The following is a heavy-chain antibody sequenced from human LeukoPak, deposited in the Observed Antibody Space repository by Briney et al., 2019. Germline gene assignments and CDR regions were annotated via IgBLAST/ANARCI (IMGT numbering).Heavy chain of an antibody. D-gene: IGHD2-2*01. V-gene: IGHV3-23*01. CDR1: GFAVSSNY. Sequence: GGSLRLPCAASGFAVSSNYMSWVRQAPGKGLEWVSAISGSGGSTYYADSVKGRFTISRDNSKNALYLQMNSLRAEDTAVYYCARAITDCSSTSCYSRDYYMDVWGKGTTVTVSS. J-gene: IGHJ6*03. CDR3: ARAITDCSSTSCYSRDYYMDV. CDR2: ISGSGGST.